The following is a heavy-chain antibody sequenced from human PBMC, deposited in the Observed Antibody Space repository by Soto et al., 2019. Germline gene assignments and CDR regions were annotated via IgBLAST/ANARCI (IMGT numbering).Heavy chain of an antibody. V-gene: IGHV1-69*13. CDR3: ARDDVYDSSGYSGY. Sequence: SVKVSCKASGGTFSSYAISWVRQAPGQGLEWMGGIIPIFGTANYAQKFQGRVTITADESTSTAYMELSSLRSEDTAVYYCARDDVYDSSGYSGYWGQGTLVTVSS. D-gene: IGHD3-22*01. J-gene: IGHJ4*02. CDR2: IIPIFGTA. CDR1: GGTFSSYA.